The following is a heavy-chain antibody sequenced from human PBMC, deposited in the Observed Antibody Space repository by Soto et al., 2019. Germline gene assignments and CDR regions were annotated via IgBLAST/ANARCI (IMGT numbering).Heavy chain of an antibody. CDR1: GFSLSPSGVG. Sequence: SGPTLVKPTQTLTLTCTFSGFSLSPSGVGVGWIRQPPGKALEWLALIYWDDDKRYSPSLKSRLTITKDTSKNQVVLTMTNMDPVDTATYYCAHMPSTYYDILTGYYFDYWGQGTLVTVSS. CDR3: AHMPSTYYDILTGYYFDY. V-gene: IGHV2-5*02. J-gene: IGHJ4*02. D-gene: IGHD3-9*01. CDR2: IYWDDDK.